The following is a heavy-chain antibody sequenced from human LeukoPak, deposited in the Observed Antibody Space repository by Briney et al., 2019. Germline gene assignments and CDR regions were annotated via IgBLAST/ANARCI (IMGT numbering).Heavy chain of an antibody. Sequence: GASVKVSCKASGYTFNNYYIHWVRQAPGQGLEWMGIINPSGGSTSYAQKFQGRVTMTEDTSTDTAYMELSSLRSEDTAVYYCATGPPHIATVVTLDYWGQGTLVTVSS. D-gene: IGHD4-23*01. CDR3: ATGPPHIATVVTLDY. CDR1: GYTFNNYY. V-gene: IGHV1-46*02. CDR2: INPSGGST. J-gene: IGHJ4*02.